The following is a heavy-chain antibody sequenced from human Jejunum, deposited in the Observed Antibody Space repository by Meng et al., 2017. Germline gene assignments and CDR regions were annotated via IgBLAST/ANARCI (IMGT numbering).Heavy chain of an antibody. CDR1: GYTFTDYY. V-gene: IGHV1-2*06. CDR2: INPNSGGT. Sequence: QVQLVQSGVELRKPGASVKVSCKASGYTFTDYYMHWVRQAPGQGLEWMGRINPNSGGTNYAQKFQGRVTMTRDTSISTAYMELSRLRSDDTAVYYCARDMGYYDSSGYSLGYWGQGTLVTVSS. CDR3: ARDMGYYDSSGYSLGY. D-gene: IGHD3-22*01. J-gene: IGHJ4*02.